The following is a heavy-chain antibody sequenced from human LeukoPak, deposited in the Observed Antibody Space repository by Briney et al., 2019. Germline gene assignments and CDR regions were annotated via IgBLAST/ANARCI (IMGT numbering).Heavy chain of an antibody. CDR3: ARFSVAHRDY. D-gene: IGHD3-3*01. CDR1: GFTFSSYA. J-gene: IGHJ4*02. CDR2: ISGSGGST. V-gene: IGHV3-23*01. Sequence: PGGSLRLSCAASGFTFSSYAMSWVRQAPGKGLEWVSVISGSGGSTYYADSVKGRFTISRDSSKNTLYLQMNSLRAEGTAVYYCARFSVAHRDYWGQGTLVTVSS.